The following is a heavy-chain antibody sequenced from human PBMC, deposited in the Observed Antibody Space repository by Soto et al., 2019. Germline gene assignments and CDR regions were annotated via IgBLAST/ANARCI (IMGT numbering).Heavy chain of an antibody. CDR1: GGTFSSYA. D-gene: IGHD2-21*02. Sequence: QLQLVQSGAEVKKPGSSVKVSCKASGGTFSSYAISWVRQAPGQGLEWMGGIIPIFGTANYAQKFQGRVTITADESTSTAYMELSSLRSEDTAVYYCASQPHIVVVTATLYYYYGMDVWGQGTTVTVSS. CDR3: ASQPHIVVVTATLYYYYGMDV. V-gene: IGHV1-69*01. J-gene: IGHJ6*02. CDR2: IIPIFGTA.